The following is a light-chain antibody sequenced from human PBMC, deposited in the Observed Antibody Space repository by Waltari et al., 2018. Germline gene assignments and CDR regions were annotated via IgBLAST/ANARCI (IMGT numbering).Light chain of an antibody. CDR3: SSYTSTWV. Sequence: QSALTQSASVSGPPGQSITIPCTGTSSDFAVFNHFSWYQQHPGKAPQLMIYAVSKRPSGVSNRFSGSKSGNTASLTISGLQAEDEADYYCSSYTSTWVFGGGTKLTVL. CDR1: SSDFAVFNH. V-gene: IGLV2-14*01. J-gene: IGLJ3*02. CDR2: AVS.